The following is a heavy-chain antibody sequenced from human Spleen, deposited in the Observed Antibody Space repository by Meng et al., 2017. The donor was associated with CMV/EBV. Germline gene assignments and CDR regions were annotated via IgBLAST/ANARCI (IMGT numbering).Heavy chain of an antibody. CDR3: ASSRGTYFGYYFDS. Sequence: SETLSLTCAVYGGSFSGYYWSWIRQPPGKGLEWIGEINHSGSTNYNPSLKSRVTISVDTSKNQFSLNLNSVTAADTAVYYCASSRGTYFGYYFDSWGQGAVVTVSS. D-gene: IGHD1-26*01. V-gene: IGHV4-34*01. J-gene: IGHJ4*02. CDR2: INHSGST. CDR1: GGSFSGYY.